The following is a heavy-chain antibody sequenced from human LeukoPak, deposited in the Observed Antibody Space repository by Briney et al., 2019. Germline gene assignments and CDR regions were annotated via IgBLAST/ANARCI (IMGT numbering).Heavy chain of an antibody. Sequence: GGSLRLSCAASGFTSSSYAMSWVRQAPGKGLEWVSAISGSGGSTYYADSVKGRFTISRDNSKNTLYLQMNSLRAEDTAVYYCAKDRGDGYIGTFDYWGQGTLVTVSS. D-gene: IGHD5-24*01. V-gene: IGHV3-23*01. CDR3: AKDRGDGYIGTFDY. CDR1: GFTSSSYA. CDR2: ISGSGGST. J-gene: IGHJ4*02.